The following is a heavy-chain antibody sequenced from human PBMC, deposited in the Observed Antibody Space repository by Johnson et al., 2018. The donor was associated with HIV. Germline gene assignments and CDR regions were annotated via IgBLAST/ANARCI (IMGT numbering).Heavy chain of an antibody. J-gene: IGHJ3*02. Sequence: VQLVESGGGVVQPGRSLRLSCAASGFTFSSYAMHWVRQAPGKGLEWVAVISYDGSNKYYADSVKGRFTISRDNSKNTLYLQMNSLRAEDTAVYYCAREGFWGSGGYYNPDAFDIWGQGTMVTVSS. CDR2: ISYDGSNK. CDR3: AREGFWGSGGYYNPDAFDI. V-gene: IGHV3-30-3*01. CDR1: GFTFSSYA. D-gene: IGHD3-10*01.